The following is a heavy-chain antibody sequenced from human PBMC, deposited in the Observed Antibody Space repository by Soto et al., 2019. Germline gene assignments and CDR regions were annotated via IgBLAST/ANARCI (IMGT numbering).Heavy chain of an antibody. J-gene: IGHJ6*02. Sequence: SETLSLTCTVSGGSVSSGSYYWSWIRQPPGKGLEWIGYIYYSGSTNYNPSLKSRVTISVDTSKNQFSLKLSSVTAADTAVYYCVRVGGYSGYDSDRNYYYYGMDVWGQGTTVTLSS. D-gene: IGHD5-12*01. CDR2: IYYSGST. CDR1: GGSVSSGSYY. CDR3: VRVGGYSGYDSDRNYYYYGMDV. V-gene: IGHV4-61*01.